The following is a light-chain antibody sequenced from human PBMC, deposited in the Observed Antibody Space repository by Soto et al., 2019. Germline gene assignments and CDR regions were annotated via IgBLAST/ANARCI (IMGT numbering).Light chain of an antibody. J-gene: IGKJ2*01. CDR2: AAS. CDR1: QSISSY. V-gene: IGKV1-39*01. CDR3: QQCYSTPYT. Sequence: DIPMTQSPSSLSASVGDRVTITCRASQSISSYLNWYQQKPGKAPKLLIYAASSLQSGIPSRFSASGSGTDFTLTISTLQPEDFATYYCQQCYSTPYTFGQGTKLEIK.